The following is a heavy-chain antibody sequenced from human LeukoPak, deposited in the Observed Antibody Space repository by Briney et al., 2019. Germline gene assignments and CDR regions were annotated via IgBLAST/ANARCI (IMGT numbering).Heavy chain of an antibody. J-gene: IGHJ4*02. D-gene: IGHD3-10*01. CDR1: GFTFSSYW. Sequence: GGSLRLSCAASGFTFSSYWMSWVRQAPGKGLEWVANIKQDGSEKYYADSVKGRFTISRDNSKNTLYLQMNSLRAEDTAVYYCAKSSPAGESFDYWGQGTLVTVSS. CDR2: IKQDGSEK. CDR3: AKSSPAGESFDY. V-gene: IGHV3-7*01.